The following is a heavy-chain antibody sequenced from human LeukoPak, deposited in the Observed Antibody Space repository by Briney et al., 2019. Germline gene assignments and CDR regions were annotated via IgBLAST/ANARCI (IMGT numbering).Heavy chain of an antibody. J-gene: IGHJ4*02. CDR3: ARAYYYDSSGYYGGIDY. CDR1: GGSISSYY. CDR2: IYTSGST. Sequence: SETLSLTCTVSGGSISSYYWSWIRQPAGKGLEWIGRIYTSGSTNYNPSLKSRVTISVDTSKNQFSLKLSSVTAADTAVYYCARAYYYDSSGYYGGIDYWGQGTLVTVSS. V-gene: IGHV4-4*07. D-gene: IGHD3-22*01.